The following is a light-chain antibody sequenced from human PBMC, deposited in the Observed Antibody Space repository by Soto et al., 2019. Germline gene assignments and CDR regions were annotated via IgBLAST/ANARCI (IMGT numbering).Light chain of an antibody. CDR3: QQYKKWRT. CDR2: GAS. V-gene: IGKV3-15*01. Sequence: IVRTQSPATLSVSPGERATLSFRASESIDNRLAWYQQRPGQAPRLLIYGASTRATGIPARFSGSGSGTGFSLTIGGLQSEGFGVYYCQQYKKWRTFGQGTNVETK. J-gene: IGKJ1*01. CDR1: ESIDNR.